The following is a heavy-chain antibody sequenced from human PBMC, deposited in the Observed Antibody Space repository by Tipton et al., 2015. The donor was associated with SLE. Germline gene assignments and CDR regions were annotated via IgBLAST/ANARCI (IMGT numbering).Heavy chain of an antibody. V-gene: IGHV1-18*01. Sequence: QSGPEVKKPGASVKVSCKASGYTFTSYGISWVRQAPGQGLEWMGWISAYNGNTNYAQKLQGRVTMTTDTSTSTAYMELRSLRSDDTAVYYWARGGVVVVVAATRYFDYWGQGTLVTVSS. CDR1: GYTFTSYG. D-gene: IGHD2-15*01. CDR3: ARGGVVVVVAATRYFDY. J-gene: IGHJ4*02. CDR2: ISAYNGNT.